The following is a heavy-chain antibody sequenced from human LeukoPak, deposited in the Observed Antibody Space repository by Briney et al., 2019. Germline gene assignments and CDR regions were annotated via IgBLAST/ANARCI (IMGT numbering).Heavy chain of an antibody. CDR3: ARSTTVVTAFDY. CDR1: GFTFSDYY. D-gene: IGHD4-23*01. CDR2: ISSSAITT. V-gene: IGHV3-11*04. J-gene: IGHJ4*02. Sequence: GGSLRLSCAAPGFTFSDYYMGWIRQAPGKGLEWVSYISSSAITTYYADSVKGRFTISRDNAKNSLSLQMNSLRAEDTAVYYCARSTTVVTAFDYWGQGTLVTVSS.